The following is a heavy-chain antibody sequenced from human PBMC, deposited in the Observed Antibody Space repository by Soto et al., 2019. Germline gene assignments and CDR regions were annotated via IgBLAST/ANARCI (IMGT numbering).Heavy chain of an antibody. D-gene: IGHD6-13*01. J-gene: IGHJ4*02. CDR2: ISYDGSDK. Sequence: QVQLVESGGGVVQPGRSLRLSCAASGFTFSSYGMHWVRQAPGKGLEWVALISYDGSDKYYADSVKGRFTISRDNSKNTPYLQMNSLRLEDTAVYYCGAGQYFSDYWGQGTLVTVSS. CDR1: GFTFSSYG. CDR3: GAGQYFSDY. V-gene: IGHV3-30*03.